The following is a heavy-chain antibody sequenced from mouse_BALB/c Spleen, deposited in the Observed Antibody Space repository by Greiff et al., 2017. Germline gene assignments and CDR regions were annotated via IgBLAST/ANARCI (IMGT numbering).Heavy chain of an antibody. D-gene: IGHD2-4*01. V-gene: IGHV1S29*02. J-gene: IGHJ3*01. CDR3: ARDDDYDGAWFAY. Sequence: VQLQQSGPELVKPGASVKISCKASGYTFTDYNMHWVKQSHGKSLEWIGYIYPYNGGTGYNQKFKSKATLTVDNSSSTAYMELRSLTSEDSAVYYCARDDDYDGAWFAYWGQGTLVTVSA. CDR2: IYPYNGGT. CDR1: GYTFTDYN.